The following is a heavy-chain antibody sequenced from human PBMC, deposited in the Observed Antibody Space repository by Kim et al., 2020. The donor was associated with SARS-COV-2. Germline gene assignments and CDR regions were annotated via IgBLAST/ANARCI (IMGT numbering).Heavy chain of an antibody. J-gene: IGHJ4*02. V-gene: IGHV1-69*01. CDR3: ARDQFGSGYYYYFDY. Sequence: QKFQGRVTITADESTSTAYMELSSLRSEDTAVYYCARDQFGSGYYYYFDYWGQGTLVTVSS. D-gene: IGHD3-3*01.